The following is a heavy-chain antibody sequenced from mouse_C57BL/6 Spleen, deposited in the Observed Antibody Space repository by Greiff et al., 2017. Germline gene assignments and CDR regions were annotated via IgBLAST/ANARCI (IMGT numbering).Heavy chain of an antibody. J-gene: IGHJ2*01. CDR3: ARLGLWLRRGYFDY. CDR1: GYTFTDYY. Sequence: EVQLQQSGPELVKPGASVKISCKASGYTFTDYYMNWVKQSHGKSLEWIGDINPNNGGTSYNQKFKGKATLTVDKSSSTAYMELRSLTSEDSAVYYCARLGLWLRRGYFDYWGQGTTLTVSS. CDR2: INPNNGGT. D-gene: IGHD2-2*01. V-gene: IGHV1-26*01.